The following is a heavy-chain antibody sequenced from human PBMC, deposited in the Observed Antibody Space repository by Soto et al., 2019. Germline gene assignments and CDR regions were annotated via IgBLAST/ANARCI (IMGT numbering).Heavy chain of an antibody. Sequence: GGSLRLSCTASGFTFGDYAMSWVRQAPGKGLEWVGFIRSKAYGGITEYAASVKGRFTISRDDSKSIAYLQMNSLKTEDTAVYYCTRTKKGYSGYGTSYYYGMDVWGQGTTVTVSS. CDR3: TRTKKGYSGYGTSYYYGMDV. V-gene: IGHV3-49*04. CDR2: IRSKAYGGIT. D-gene: IGHD5-12*01. CDR1: GFTFGDYA. J-gene: IGHJ6*02.